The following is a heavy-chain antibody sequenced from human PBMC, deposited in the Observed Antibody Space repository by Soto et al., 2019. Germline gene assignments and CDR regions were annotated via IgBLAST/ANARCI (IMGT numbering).Heavy chain of an antibody. D-gene: IGHD3-10*01. Sequence: GGSLRLSCAASGFTFSTYTMNWVRQAPGKGLEWVSYISGSGSTIYYADSVKGRFTTSRDNAKNSLYLQMNSLRDEDTALYYCAREGPVPPYYFYDYWGQGTLVTVSP. CDR3: AREGPVPPYYFYDY. CDR1: GFTFSTYT. J-gene: IGHJ4*02. CDR2: ISGSGSTI. V-gene: IGHV3-48*02.